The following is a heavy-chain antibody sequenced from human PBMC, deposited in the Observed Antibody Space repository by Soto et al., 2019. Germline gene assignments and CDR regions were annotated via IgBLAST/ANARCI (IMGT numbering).Heavy chain of an antibody. Sequence: QVQLLQSRAEVKKPGDSVKVSCSASGYPFTHFYSTWVRQAPGQGLEWMGAISPHNFNTNFAQKFKGRVTLTTDTSTITAYMELRSLRSDDTAFYYCARDEGGYDILTGYYKAHHFDYWGQGVLVTVSS. CDR2: ISPHNFNT. D-gene: IGHD3-9*01. CDR3: ARDEGGYDILTGYYKAHHFDY. J-gene: IGHJ4*02. CDR1: GYPFTHFY. V-gene: IGHV1-18*01.